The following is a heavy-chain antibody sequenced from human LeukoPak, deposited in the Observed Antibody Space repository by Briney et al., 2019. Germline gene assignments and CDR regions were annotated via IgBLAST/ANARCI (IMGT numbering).Heavy chain of an antibody. CDR3: AKDHPPAVAGHRDIDY. J-gene: IGHJ4*02. CDR1: GFTFSSYA. V-gene: IGHV3-23*01. CDR2: ISGSGGST. D-gene: IGHD6-19*01. Sequence: GGSLRLSCAASGFTFSSYAMSWVRQAPGKGLEWVSAISGSGGSTYYADSVKGRFTISRDNSKNTLYLQMNRLRAEDTAVYYCAKDHPPAVAGHRDIDYWGQGTLVTVSS.